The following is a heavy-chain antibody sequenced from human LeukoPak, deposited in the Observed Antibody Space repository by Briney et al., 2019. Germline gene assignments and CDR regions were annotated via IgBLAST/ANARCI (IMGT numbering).Heavy chain of an antibody. CDR1: GYTFSSYG. V-gene: IGHV1-18*01. D-gene: IGHD4-23*01. Sequence: ASVKVSCKASGYTFSSYGVSWVRQAPGQGLEWMGWISAYNGNTNYAQKFQGRVTMTRDTSTSTVYMEMSSLTSEDTAMYYCARDKGPDYGGNSGFDSWGQGTLVTVSS. J-gene: IGHJ4*02. CDR2: ISAYNGNT. CDR3: ARDKGPDYGGNSGFDS.